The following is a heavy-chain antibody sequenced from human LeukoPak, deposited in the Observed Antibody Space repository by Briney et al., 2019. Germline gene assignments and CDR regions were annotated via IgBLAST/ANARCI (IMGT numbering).Heavy chain of an antibody. D-gene: IGHD4-17*01. CDR3: ARDKDGDYFDY. Sequence: TGGSLRLSCAASGFTFSSYAMHWVRQPPGKGLEWVAVISYDGNNQYYADSVKGRFTISRDNSKNTLYLQMNSLRAEDTAVYYCARDKDGDYFDYWGQGTLVTVSS. CDR2: ISYDGNNQ. V-gene: IGHV3-30-3*01. J-gene: IGHJ4*02. CDR1: GFTFSSYA.